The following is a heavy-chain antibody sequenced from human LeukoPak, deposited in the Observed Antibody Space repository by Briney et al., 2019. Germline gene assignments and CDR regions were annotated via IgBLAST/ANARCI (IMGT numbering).Heavy chain of an antibody. CDR2: IYYSGST. Sequence: SETLSLTCTVSGGSISSGGYYWSWIRQHPGKGLEWIGYIYYSGSTYYNPSLKSRVTISVDTSKNQFSLKLSSVTAADTAVYYCVRVCSRYSYGSPMFLDYWGQGTLVTVSS. CDR1: GGSISSGGYY. V-gene: IGHV4-31*03. J-gene: IGHJ4*02. CDR3: VRVCSRYSYGSPMFLDY. D-gene: IGHD5-18*01.